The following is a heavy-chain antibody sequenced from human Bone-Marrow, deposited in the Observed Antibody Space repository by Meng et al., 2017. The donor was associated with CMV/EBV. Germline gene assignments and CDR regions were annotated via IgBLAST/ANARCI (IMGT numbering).Heavy chain of an antibody. CDR1: GLSFISFW. Sequence: GGSLRLSCEMSGLSFISFWMVWVRQAPGKGLEGVATIDHDGSEKFYEDSVKGRFTISRDNAKNSLHLQMDSLRAEDTAVYYCARDLYDSWGQGILVTVSS. D-gene: IGHD2-15*01. V-gene: IGHV3-7*01. CDR2: IDHDGSEK. J-gene: IGHJ4*02. CDR3: ARDLYDS.